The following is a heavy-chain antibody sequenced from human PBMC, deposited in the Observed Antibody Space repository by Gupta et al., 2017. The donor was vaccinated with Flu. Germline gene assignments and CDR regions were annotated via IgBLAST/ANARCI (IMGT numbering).Heavy chain of an antibody. CDR1: GFIFDDYP. Sequence: EVQLVESGGTVIQPGGSLRLSCAASGFIFDDYPMPWVLQVPGKGLEWVSFVSWDGGSRYYADCVKGRFTMSRDNSKNALYLHMSSLKDEDTALYYCVKGAVRQYDSSSGDFWGQGTLVTVSS. V-gene: IGHV3-43*01. J-gene: IGHJ4*02. CDR2: VSWDGGSR. CDR3: VKGAVRQYDSSSGDF. D-gene: IGHD6-6*01.